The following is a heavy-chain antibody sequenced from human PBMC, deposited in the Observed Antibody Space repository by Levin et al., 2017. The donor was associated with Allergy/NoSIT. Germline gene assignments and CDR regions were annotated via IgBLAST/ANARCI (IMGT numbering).Heavy chain of an antibody. V-gene: IGHV3-30*04. CDR2: VSYDGSNK. CDR1: GFTFNNYA. D-gene: IGHD3-10*01. CDR3: ARDQIARGSGSYLLY. J-gene: IGHJ4*02. Sequence: GGSLRLSCAASGFTFNNYAMHWVRQAPGKGLEWVAIVSYDGSNKQYADSVKGRFTISRDNSKDTVYLQINSLRAGDTAMYYCARDQIARGSGSYLLYWGQGTLVTVSS.